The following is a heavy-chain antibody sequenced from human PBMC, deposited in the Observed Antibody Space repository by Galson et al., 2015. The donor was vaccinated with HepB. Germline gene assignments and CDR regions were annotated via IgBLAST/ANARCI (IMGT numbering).Heavy chain of an antibody. D-gene: IGHD3-16*01. CDR3: TTWGGGGNAFDF. CDR1: GFTFNNAW. V-gene: IGHV3-15*01. J-gene: IGHJ3*01. CDR2: IKSKTDGGTT. Sequence: SLRLSCAASGFTFNNAWMSWVRQTPGKGLEWVGRIKSKTDGGTTDYAAPVKGRFTISRDDSKNTLYLQMNSLKTEDTAVYYCTTWGGGGNAFDFWGQGTMVTVSS.